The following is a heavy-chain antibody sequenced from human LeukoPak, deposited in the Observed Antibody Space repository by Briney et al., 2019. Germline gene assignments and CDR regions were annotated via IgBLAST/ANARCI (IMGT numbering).Heavy chain of an antibody. CDR2: TYYRSKWYN. V-gene: IGHV6-1*01. CDR3: ARETLWGSGWYDELYYFDY. CDR1: GDSVSSNSAA. Sequence: SQTLSLTCAISGDSVSSNSAAWNWIRQSPSRGLEWLGRTYYRSKWYNDYAVSVKSRITINPDTSKNQFSLQLNSVTPEDTAVYYCARETLWGSGWYDELYYFDYWGQGTLVTVS. J-gene: IGHJ4*02. D-gene: IGHD6-19*01.